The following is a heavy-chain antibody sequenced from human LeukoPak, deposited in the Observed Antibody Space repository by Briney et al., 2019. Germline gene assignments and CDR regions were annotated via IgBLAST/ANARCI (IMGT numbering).Heavy chain of an antibody. CDR2: IYSGGST. CDR1: GFTVSSNY. D-gene: IGHD4-17*01. Sequence: GGSLRLSCAASGFTVSSNYMSWVRQAPGKGLEWVSVIYSGGSTYYADSVKGRFTISRDNSKNTLYLQMNSLRAEDTAVYYCARVLRHYGDYIPPGASDIWGQGTMVTVSS. V-gene: IGHV3-66*01. CDR3: ARVLRHYGDYIPPGASDI. J-gene: IGHJ3*02.